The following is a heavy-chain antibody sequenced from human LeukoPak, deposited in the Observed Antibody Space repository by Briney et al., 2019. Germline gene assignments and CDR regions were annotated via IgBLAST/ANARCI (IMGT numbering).Heavy chain of an antibody. J-gene: IGHJ6*03. V-gene: IGHV4-30-2*03. Sequence: PSQTLSLTCTVSGGSISSGDYYWSWIRQPPGKGLEWIGSIYYSGSTYYNPSLKSRVTISVDTSKNQFSLKLSSVTAADTAVYYCASPNQYYDFWSGPYYMDVWGKGTTVTVSS. D-gene: IGHD3-3*01. CDR3: ASPNQYYDFWSGPYYMDV. CDR2: IYYSGST. CDR1: GGSISSGDYY.